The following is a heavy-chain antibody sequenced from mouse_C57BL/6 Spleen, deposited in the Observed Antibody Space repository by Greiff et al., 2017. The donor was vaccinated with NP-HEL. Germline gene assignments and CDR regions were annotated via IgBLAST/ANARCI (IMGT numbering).Heavy chain of an antibody. CDR3: ARRGYYGSSPYFDY. J-gene: IGHJ2*01. CDR2: INPNNGGT. V-gene: IGHV1-26*01. D-gene: IGHD1-1*01. Sequence: EVQLQQSGPELVKPGASVKISCKASGYTFTDYYMNWVKQSHGKSLEWIGDINPNNGGTSYNQKFKGKATLTVDKSSSTADMELRSLTSEDSAVYYCARRGYYGSSPYFDYWGQGTTLTVSS. CDR1: GYTFTDYY.